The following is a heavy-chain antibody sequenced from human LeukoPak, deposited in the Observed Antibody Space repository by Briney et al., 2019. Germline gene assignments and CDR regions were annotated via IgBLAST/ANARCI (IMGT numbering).Heavy chain of an antibody. Sequence: PSQTLSLTCTVSGGSISSGSYYWSWIRQPPGKGLEWVGYIYYSGSTNYKPSLKSRVTISVDTSKNQFSLKLSSVTAADTAVYYCARGGYYGSGNDFRFDPWGQGTLVTVSS. J-gene: IGHJ5*02. CDR3: ARGGYYGSGNDFRFDP. CDR1: GGSISSGSYY. D-gene: IGHD3-10*01. CDR2: IYYSGST. V-gene: IGHV4-61*01.